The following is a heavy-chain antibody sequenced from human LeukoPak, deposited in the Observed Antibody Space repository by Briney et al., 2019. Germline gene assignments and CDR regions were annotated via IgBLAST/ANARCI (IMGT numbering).Heavy chain of an antibody. Sequence: SQTLSLTCTVSGDSISSSDYYWSWIRQPPGKGLEWIGYIYYSGSTSYNPSLKSRVTISVDTSKNQFSLRLSSVTAADTAVYSCVRGFDGHNAIDIWGQGTMVTVSS. CDR2: IYYSGST. D-gene: IGHD3-9*01. V-gene: IGHV4-30-4*08. CDR1: GDSISSSDYY. J-gene: IGHJ3*02. CDR3: VRGFDGHNAIDI.